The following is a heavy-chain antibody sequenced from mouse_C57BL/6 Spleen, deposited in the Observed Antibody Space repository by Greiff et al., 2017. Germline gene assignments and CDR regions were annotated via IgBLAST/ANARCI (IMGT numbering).Heavy chain of an antibody. CDR1: GYTFTSYW. Sequence: QVQLQQPGAELVMPGASVKLSCKASGYTFTSYWMHWVKQRPGQGLEWIGEIDPSDSYTNYNQKFKGKSTLTVDKSSSTAYMQLSSLTSEDSAVYYCATLYDYGEAWFAYWGQGTLVTVSA. CDR3: ATLYDYGEAWFAY. J-gene: IGHJ3*01. CDR2: IDPSDSYT. V-gene: IGHV1-69*01. D-gene: IGHD2-4*01.